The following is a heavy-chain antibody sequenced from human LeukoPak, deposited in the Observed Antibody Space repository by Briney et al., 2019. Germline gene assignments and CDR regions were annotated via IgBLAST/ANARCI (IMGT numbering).Heavy chain of an antibody. CDR2: IDPSDSYT. V-gene: IGHV5-10-1*01. J-gene: IGHJ4*02. Sequence: GESLRISCKGSGYSFTSYWISWVRQMPGKGLEWMGRIDPSDSYTNYSPSFQGHVTISADKSNSTAYLQWSSLKASDTAMYYCARHAEDYGDYVGFDYWGQGTLVTVSS. CDR1: GYSFTSYW. D-gene: IGHD4-17*01. CDR3: ARHAEDYGDYVGFDY.